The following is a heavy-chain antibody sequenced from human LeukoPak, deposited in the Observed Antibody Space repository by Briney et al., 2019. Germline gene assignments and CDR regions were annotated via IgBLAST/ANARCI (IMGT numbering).Heavy chain of an antibody. V-gene: IGHV1-2*04. CDR3: ARAEYSGYDLDY. J-gene: IGHJ4*02. CDR1: GYTFTGYY. D-gene: IGHD5-12*01. Sequence: ASVKVSCKASGYTFTGYYMHWVRQAPGQGLEWMGWINPNSGGTNYAQKFQGWVTMTRDTSISTAYMELSRLRSDDTAVYYCARAEYSGYDLDYWGQGTLVTVSS. CDR2: INPNSGGT.